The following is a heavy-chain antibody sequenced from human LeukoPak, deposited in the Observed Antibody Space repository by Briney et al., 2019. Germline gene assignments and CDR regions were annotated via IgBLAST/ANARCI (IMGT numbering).Heavy chain of an antibody. CDR1: GGSISSGGYS. CDR2: NYHSGST. V-gene: IGHV4-30-2*05. Sequence: PSQTLSLTCAVSGGSISSGGYSWSWIRQPPGKGLEWIGYNYHSGSTYYNPSLKSRVTISVDTSKNQFSLKLSSVTAADTAVYYCAKDQLRLTQSLDYWGQGTLVTVSS. D-gene: IGHD6-6*01. J-gene: IGHJ4*02. CDR3: AKDQLRLTQSLDY.